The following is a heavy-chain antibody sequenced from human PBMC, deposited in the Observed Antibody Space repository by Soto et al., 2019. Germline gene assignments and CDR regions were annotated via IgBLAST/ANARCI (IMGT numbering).Heavy chain of an antibody. Sequence: GESLKISCKGSGYSFTNYWIGWVRQMPGKGLEWMGVIYPGDSDTRYSPSFQGQVTISADKSISTAYLQWSSLKASDTAMYYCARHPPYGGNSLDYWGQGTLVTVSS. V-gene: IGHV5-51*01. CDR1: GYSFTNYW. D-gene: IGHD2-21*02. J-gene: IGHJ4*02. CDR3: ARHPPYGGNSLDY. CDR2: IYPGDSDT.